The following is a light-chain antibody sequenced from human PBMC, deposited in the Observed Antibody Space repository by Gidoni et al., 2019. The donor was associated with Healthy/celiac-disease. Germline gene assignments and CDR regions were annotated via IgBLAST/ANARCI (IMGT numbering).Light chain of an antibody. Sequence: QSVLTQPPSVSGAPGQRVTISCTGSISNIGAGYDVHWYHQLPGTAPKLLIHGNSNWPSAVSDRFSGSKSGTSASLAITGLQAEDDADYYCQSYDSSLSGSVLFGGGTKLTVL. CDR3: QSYDSSLSGSVL. J-gene: IGLJ2*01. CDR2: GNS. V-gene: IGLV1-40*01. CDR1: ISNIGAGYD.